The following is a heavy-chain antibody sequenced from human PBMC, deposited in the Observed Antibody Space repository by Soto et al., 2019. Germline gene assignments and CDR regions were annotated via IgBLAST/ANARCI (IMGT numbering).Heavy chain of an antibody. J-gene: IGHJ6*02. D-gene: IGHD1-26*01. CDR2: ISYDGSNK. V-gene: IGHV3-33*01. Sequence: QVQVVESGGGVVQPGRSLRLSCAGSRFIFRNYAMHWVRQAPGKGLEWVAVISYDGSNKYYAESVKGRFTISRDNSENTLYLQINSLRAEDTAVYHCARDIVVGPKVYGMDVWGQGTTVTVSS. CDR1: RFIFRNYA. CDR3: ARDIVVGPKVYGMDV.